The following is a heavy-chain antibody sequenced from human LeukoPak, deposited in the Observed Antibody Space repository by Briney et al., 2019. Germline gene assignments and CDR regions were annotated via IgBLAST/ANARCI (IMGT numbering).Heavy chain of an antibody. Sequence: PGGSLRLSCAASGFTVSSNYMSWVRQAPGKGLEWVSVIYSGGSTYYADSVKGRFIISRDNSKNTLYLQMNSLRAEDTAVYYCARDFSSGWYGMDVWGQGTTVTVSS. D-gene: IGHD6-19*01. J-gene: IGHJ6*02. CDR2: IYSGGST. V-gene: IGHV3-53*01. CDR3: ARDFSSGWYGMDV. CDR1: GFTVSSNY.